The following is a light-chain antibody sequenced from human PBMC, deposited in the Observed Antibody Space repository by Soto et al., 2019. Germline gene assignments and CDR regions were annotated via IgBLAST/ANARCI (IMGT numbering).Light chain of an antibody. CDR1: QGISGA. CDR3: QQRSSWPLT. Sequence: AIQLTQSPSSLSASVGDRVTITCRASQGISGALAWYQQKPGRAPTLLIYDASSLESGVPSRFSGSESGTDFTLTISSLQAEDFAVYSCQQRSSWPLTFGGGTKVELK. J-gene: IGKJ4*01. V-gene: IGKV1-13*02. CDR2: DAS.